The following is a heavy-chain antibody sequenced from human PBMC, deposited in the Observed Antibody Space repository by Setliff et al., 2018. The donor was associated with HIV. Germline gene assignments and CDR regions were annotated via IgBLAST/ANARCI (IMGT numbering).Heavy chain of an antibody. D-gene: IGHD2-15*01. Sequence: PGGSLRLSCAASGFTFSSYSMNWVRQAPGKGLEWVSSISSSSSYIYYADSVKGRFTISRDNAKNSLYLQMNSLRAEDTAVYYCARFSDCSGGSCAGVDYWGQGTLVTVSS. CDR1: GFTFSSYS. CDR3: ARFSDCSGGSCAGVDY. V-gene: IGHV3-21*01. CDR2: ISSSSSYI. J-gene: IGHJ4*02.